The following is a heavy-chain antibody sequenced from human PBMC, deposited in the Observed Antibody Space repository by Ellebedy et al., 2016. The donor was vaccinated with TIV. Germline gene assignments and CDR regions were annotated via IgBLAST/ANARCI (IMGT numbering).Heavy chain of an antibody. V-gene: IGHV3-23*01. CDR3: VRETLDGYDYGSGWHFDL. CDR1: TFTFSKYA. J-gene: IGHJ2*01. D-gene: IGHD5-12*01. Sequence: GESLKISCAASTFTFSKYAMSWVRQAPGKGLQWVSSISDRGETTYYAESVKGRFTISRENAKNSLYLDMHRLTAGDTAVYYCVRETLDGYDYGSGWHFDLWGRGTLVTVSS. CDR2: ISDRGETT.